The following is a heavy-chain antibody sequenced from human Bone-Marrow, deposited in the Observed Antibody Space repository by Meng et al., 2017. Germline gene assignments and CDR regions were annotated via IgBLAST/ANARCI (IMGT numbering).Heavy chain of an antibody. CDR2: MNPNSGNT. CDR1: GYTFTSYD. Sequence: ASVKVSCKASGYTFTSYDINWVRQATGQGLEWMGWMNPNSGNTGYAQKFQGRVTITRNTSISTAYMELSSLRSEDTAVYYCARALGRGGSGSYYNVYWGQGTLVTVSS. D-gene: IGHD3-10*01. CDR3: ARALGRGGSGSYYNVY. J-gene: IGHJ4*02. V-gene: IGHV1-8*03.